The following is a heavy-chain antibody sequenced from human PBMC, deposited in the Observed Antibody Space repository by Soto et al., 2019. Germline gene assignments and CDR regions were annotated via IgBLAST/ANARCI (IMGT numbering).Heavy chain of an antibody. CDR2: IIPIFGTA. Sequence: ASVKVSCKASGGTFSSYAISWVRQAPGQGLEWMGGIIPIFGTANYAQKFQGRVTITADESTSTAYMELSSRRSEDTAVYYWARAGGPYDSCYGRDVWGQGTTVTVSS. CDR1: GGTFSSYA. D-gene: IGHD3-22*01. J-gene: IGHJ6*02. CDR3: ARAGGPYDSCYGRDV. V-gene: IGHV1-69*13.